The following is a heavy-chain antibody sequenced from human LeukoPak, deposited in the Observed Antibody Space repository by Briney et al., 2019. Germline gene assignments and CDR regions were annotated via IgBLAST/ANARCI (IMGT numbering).Heavy chain of an antibody. Sequence: ASVKVSCKASGGTFSSYAISWVRQAPGQGLEWMGGIIPIFGTANYAQKFQGRITITADESTSTAHMELSSLRSEDTAVFYCARDGYCSGGSCYSGFDYWGQGTLVTVSS. D-gene: IGHD2-15*01. V-gene: IGHV1-69*13. CDR2: IIPIFGTA. CDR1: GGTFSSYA. CDR3: ARDGYCSGGSCYSGFDY. J-gene: IGHJ4*02.